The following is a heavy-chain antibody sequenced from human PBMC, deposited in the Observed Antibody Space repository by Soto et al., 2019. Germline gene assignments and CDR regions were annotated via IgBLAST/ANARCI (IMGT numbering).Heavy chain of an antibody. V-gene: IGHV4-30-4*01. CDR1: GGSISSGDYY. D-gene: IGHD6-13*01. CDR3: ARGRPEGSRLDP. Sequence: QVQLQESGPGLVKPSQTLYLTCTVSGGSISSGDYYWSWIRQPPGKGLEWIGYIYSSGNTYYNPSLRGSVTISVDASKNQFSLTLSSVTAADTAVYYCARGRPEGSRLDPWGQGTLVTVSS. J-gene: IGHJ5*02. CDR2: IYSSGNT.